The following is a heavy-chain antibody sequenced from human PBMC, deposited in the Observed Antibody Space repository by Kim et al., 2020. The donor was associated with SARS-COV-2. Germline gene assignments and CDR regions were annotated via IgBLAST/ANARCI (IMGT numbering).Heavy chain of an antibody. D-gene: IGHD3-22*01. V-gene: IGHV4-34*01. J-gene: IGHJ3*02. Sequence: RVTISVDTSKNQFSLKLSSVTAADTAVYYCARASYDSSGYYYEGTNAFDIWGQGTMVTVSS. CDR3: ARASYDSSGYYYEGTNAFDI.